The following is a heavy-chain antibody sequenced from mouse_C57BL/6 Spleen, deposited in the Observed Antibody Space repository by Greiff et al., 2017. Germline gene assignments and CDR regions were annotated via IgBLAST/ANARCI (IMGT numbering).Heavy chain of an antibody. V-gene: IGHV1-53*01. CDR1: GYTFTSYW. J-gene: IGHJ3*01. CDR3: AREERGYGSSHGGFAY. D-gene: IGHD1-1*01. Sequence: QVQLQQPGTELVKPGASVKLSCKASGYTFTSYWMHWVQQRPGQGLEWIGNINPSNGGTNYNEKFKSKATLTVDKSSSTAYMQLSSLTSEDSAVYYCAREERGYGSSHGGFAYWGQGTLVTVSA. CDR2: INPSNGGT.